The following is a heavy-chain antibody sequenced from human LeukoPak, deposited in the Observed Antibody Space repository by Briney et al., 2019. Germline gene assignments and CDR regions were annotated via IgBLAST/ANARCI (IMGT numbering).Heavy chain of an antibody. J-gene: IGHJ6*03. CDR3: ARAPYRYYYYYYYMDV. CDR1: GYSISSGYY. D-gene: IGHD3-16*02. CDR2: IYHSGST. V-gene: IGHV4-38-2*02. Sequence: SETLSLTCTVSGYSISSGYYWGWIRQPPGKGLEWIGSIYHSGSTYYNPSLKSRVTISVDTSKNQFSLKLSSVTAADTAVYYCARAPYRYYYYYYYMDVWDKGTTVTISS.